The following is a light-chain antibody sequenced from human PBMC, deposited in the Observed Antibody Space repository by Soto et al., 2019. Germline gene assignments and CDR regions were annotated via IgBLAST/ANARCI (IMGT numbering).Light chain of an antibody. V-gene: IGKV1-39*01. CDR2: AAS. J-gene: IGKJ4*01. CDR1: QSISSY. Sequence: DIQMTQSPSSLSASVGDRATITCRASQSISSYLNWYQQKPGKAPKLLIYAASSLQSGVPSRFSGSGSGTDFTLTISSLQPEDFATYYCQQSSSTPLTFGGGTKVEIK. CDR3: QQSSSTPLT.